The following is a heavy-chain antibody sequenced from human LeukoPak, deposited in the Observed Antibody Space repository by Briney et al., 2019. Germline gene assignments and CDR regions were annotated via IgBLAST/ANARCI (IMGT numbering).Heavy chain of an antibody. D-gene: IGHD4-11*01. CDR3: ARDGSNWSNDYYHGVDV. CDR1: GVSINGYY. J-gene: IGHJ6*02. Sequence: SETLSLTCTVSGVSINGYYWSWIRQPPGKGLEWLGYVYYSGSATYNPSLKSRVTISVDPSKNQFSLRLSSVTAADTAVYYCARDGSNWSNDYYHGVDVWGQGTTVTVSS. CDR2: VYYSGSA. V-gene: IGHV4-59*01.